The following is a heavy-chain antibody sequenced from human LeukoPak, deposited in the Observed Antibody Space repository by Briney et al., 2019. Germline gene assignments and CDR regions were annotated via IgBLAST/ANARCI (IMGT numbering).Heavy chain of an antibody. CDR2: LFYNGNT. D-gene: IGHD3-10*01. V-gene: IGHV4-59*01. CDR1: GGSIRSSY. CDR3: ARDQGWGDWYFDL. J-gene: IGHJ2*01. Sequence: SETLSLTCTVSGGSIRSSYWSWIRQPPGKGLEWIGYLFYNGNTNYNASLKSRVTISVDTSKNQFSLKLNSLTAADTAVYFCARDQGWGDWYFDLWGRGTLVTVSS.